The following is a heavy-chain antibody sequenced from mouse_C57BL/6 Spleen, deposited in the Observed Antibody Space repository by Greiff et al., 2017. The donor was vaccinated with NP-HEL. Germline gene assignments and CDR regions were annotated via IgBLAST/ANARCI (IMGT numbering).Heavy chain of an antibody. J-gene: IGHJ4*01. V-gene: IGHV10-1*01. CDR3: VRHEDAMDY. CDR2: IRSKSNNYAT. CDR1: GFSFNTYA. Sequence: EVKVVESGGGLVQPKGSLKLSCAASGFSFNTYAMNWVRQAPGKGLEWVARIRSKSNNYATYYADSVKDRFTISRDDSESMLYLQMNNLKTEETAMYYCVRHEDAMDYWGQGTSVTVSS.